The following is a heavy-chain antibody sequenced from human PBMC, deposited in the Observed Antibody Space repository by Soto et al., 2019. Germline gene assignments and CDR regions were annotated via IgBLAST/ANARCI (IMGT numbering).Heavy chain of an antibody. V-gene: IGHV1-18*01. CDR3: ARDRGSYALDY. Sequence: QVQLVQSGAEVKKPGASVKVSCKASGYTFTSYGITWVRQAPGQGLEWMGWISAYNGNTNYAQKLQGRVTMTTDTSASTAHMELRSLRSDDTAVYYCARDRGSYALDYWGQGTLVTVSS. CDR2: ISAYNGNT. D-gene: IGHD1-26*01. CDR1: GYTFTSYG. J-gene: IGHJ4*02.